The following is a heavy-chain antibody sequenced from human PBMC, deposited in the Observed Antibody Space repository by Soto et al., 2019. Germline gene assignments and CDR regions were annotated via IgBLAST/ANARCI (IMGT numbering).Heavy chain of an antibody. V-gene: IGHV3-74*01. J-gene: IGHJ4*02. CDR1: GFTFSSFW. D-gene: IGHD3-10*01. CDR2: ITTDGSST. CDR3: AKTGVDPFGLSY. Sequence: EVQLVESGGGLVQPGGSLRLSCAVSGFTFSSFWMHWVRQAPGEGLVWVSRITTDGSSTSYAASVKGRFTISRDNAKNTLYPQMNTLRVEVTAMYYCAKTGVDPFGLSYWAQGTLVTVSS.